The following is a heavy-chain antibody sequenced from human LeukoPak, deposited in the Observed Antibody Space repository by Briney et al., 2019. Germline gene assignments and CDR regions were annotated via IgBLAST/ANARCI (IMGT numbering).Heavy chain of an antibody. Sequence: SEPLSLTCTVSGGSISSYYWSWIRQPAAKGLEWIGRIYTSGSTIYNPTIKSRVTMSVDTSEKQCSLKLSSVTAADTAVYYCARDLATVGWYGEYARLYDYYYYYMDVWGKGTTVTVSS. J-gene: IGHJ6*03. V-gene: IGHV4-4*07. CDR3: ARDLATVGWYGEYARLYDYYYYYMDV. CDR1: GGSISSYY. CDR2: IYTSGST. D-gene: IGHD3-10*01.